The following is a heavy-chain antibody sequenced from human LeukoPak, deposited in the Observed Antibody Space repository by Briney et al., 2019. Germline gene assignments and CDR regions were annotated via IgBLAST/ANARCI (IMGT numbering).Heavy chain of an antibody. Sequence: GGSLRLSCAASGFTFSSYSMNWVRQAPGKGLEWVSSISSSSSYIYYADPVKGRFTISRDNAKNSLYLQMNSLRAEDTAVYYCAKVGSGNDYYWGQGTLVTVSS. V-gene: IGHV3-21*01. D-gene: IGHD5-12*01. CDR1: GFTFSSYS. CDR2: ISSSSSYI. J-gene: IGHJ4*02. CDR3: AKVGSGNDYY.